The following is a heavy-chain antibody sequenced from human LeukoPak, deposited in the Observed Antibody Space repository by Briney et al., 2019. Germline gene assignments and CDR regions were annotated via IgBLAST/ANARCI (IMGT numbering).Heavy chain of an antibody. V-gene: IGHV4-59*01. Sequence: SETLSLTCTVSGGSISSYYWSWIRQPPGKGLEWIGYIYYSGSTNYNPSLKSRVTISVDTSKNQFSLKLSSVAAADTAVYYCASGVKTTWFDYWGQGTLVTVSS. D-gene: IGHD1-1*01. CDR3: ASGVKTTWFDY. CDR2: IYYSGST. J-gene: IGHJ4*02. CDR1: GGSISSYY.